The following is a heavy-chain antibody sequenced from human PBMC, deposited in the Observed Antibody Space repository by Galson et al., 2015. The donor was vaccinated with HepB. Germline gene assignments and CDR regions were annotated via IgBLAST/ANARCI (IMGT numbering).Heavy chain of an antibody. CDR3: AKERLYCSSTSCLLLPYYFDY. D-gene: IGHD2-2*01. Sequence: SLRLSCAASGFTFSSYGMHWVRQAPGKGLEWVAVISYDGSNKYYADSVKGRFTISRDNSKNTLYLQMNSLRAEDTAVYYCAKERLYCSSTSCLLLPYYFDYWGQGTLVTVSS. V-gene: IGHV3-30*18. J-gene: IGHJ4*02. CDR1: GFTFSSYG. CDR2: ISYDGSNK.